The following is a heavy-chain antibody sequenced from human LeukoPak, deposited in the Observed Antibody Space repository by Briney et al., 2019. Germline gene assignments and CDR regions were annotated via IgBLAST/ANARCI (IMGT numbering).Heavy chain of an antibody. V-gene: IGHV4-59*02. CDR1: GGSVSSYY. D-gene: IGHD6-19*01. J-gene: IGHJ4*02. CDR3: ARDSQWLALDY. CDR2: IYYSGST. Sequence: SETLSLTCTVSGGSVSSYYWSWIRQPPGKGLEWIGYIYYSGSTNYNPSLKSRVTISVDTSKNQFSLKLSSVTAADTAVYYCARDSQWLALDYWGQGTLVTVSS.